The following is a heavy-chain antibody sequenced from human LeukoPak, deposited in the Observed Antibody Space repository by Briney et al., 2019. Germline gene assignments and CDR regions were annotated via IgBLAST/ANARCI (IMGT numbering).Heavy chain of an antibody. Sequence: GGSLRLSCATSGFTFTTFWMHWVRQAPGKGLEWVANIKQDGSEKYYVDSVKGRFTISRDNAKNSLYLQMNSLRAEDTAVYYCASIAESKYSSSWYYYYYYMDVWGKGTTVTISS. CDR3: ASIAESKYSSSWYYYYYYMDV. V-gene: IGHV3-7*01. J-gene: IGHJ6*03. CDR2: IKQDGSEK. CDR1: GFTFTTFW. D-gene: IGHD6-13*01.